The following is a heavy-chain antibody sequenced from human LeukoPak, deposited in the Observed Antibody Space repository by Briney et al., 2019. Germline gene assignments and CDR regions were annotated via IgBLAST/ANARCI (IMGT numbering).Heavy chain of an antibody. V-gene: IGHV5-51*01. CDR2: ISDDSDA. CDR1: GYNFGTRW. Sequence: GESLKISCKGSGYNFGTRWVAWVRQIPGKGLEWMGIISDDSDARYSPSFQGQVTISADKSINTAYLQWSSLKASDTAIYFCARGAYGSGSYYNYYGMDVWGQGTTVTVSS. CDR3: ARGAYGSGSYYNYYGMDV. D-gene: IGHD3-10*01. J-gene: IGHJ6*02.